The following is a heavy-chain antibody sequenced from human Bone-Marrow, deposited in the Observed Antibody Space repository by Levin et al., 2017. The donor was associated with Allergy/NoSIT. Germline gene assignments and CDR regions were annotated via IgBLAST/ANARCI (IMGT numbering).Heavy chain of an antibody. Sequence: GGSLRLSCTASGFTFGDYAMSWFRQAPGKGLEWVGFIRSKAYGGTTEYAASVKGRFTISRDDSKSIAYLQMNSLKTEDTAVYYCTRVGVGIAAAGTGFHQADFDYWGQGTLVTVSS. CDR2: IRSKAYGGTT. J-gene: IGHJ4*02. CDR1: GFTFGDYA. D-gene: IGHD6-13*01. CDR3: TRVGVGIAAAGTGFHQADFDY. V-gene: IGHV3-49*03.